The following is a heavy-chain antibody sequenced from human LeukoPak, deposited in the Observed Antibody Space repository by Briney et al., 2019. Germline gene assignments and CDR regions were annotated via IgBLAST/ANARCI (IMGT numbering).Heavy chain of an antibody. CDR2: ISSGSTYI. CDR3: ARDLLDY. CDR1: GFTFSNYS. Sequence: PGGSLRLSCTASGFTFSNYSLNWVRQAPGKGLEWVSSISSGSTYIYYADSVKGRFTISRDNAKNSLYLQMNNLRAEDTAVYYCARDLLDYWGQGTLFTVSS. V-gene: IGHV3-21*01. J-gene: IGHJ4*02.